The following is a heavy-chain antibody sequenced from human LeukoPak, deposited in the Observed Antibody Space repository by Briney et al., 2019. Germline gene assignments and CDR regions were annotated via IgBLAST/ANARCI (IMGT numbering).Heavy chain of an antibody. V-gene: IGHV4-30-4*01. CDR2: IYYSGST. Sequence: SETLSLTCTVSGGSISTGGYYWSWIRQPPGKGLEWIGYIYYSGSTYYNPSLKSRVTISVDTSKNQFSLKLSSVTAADTAVYYCARETVIIKFFDYWGQGTLVTVSS. J-gene: IGHJ4*02. CDR3: ARETVIIKFFDY. D-gene: IGHD3-3*01. CDR1: GGSISTGGYY.